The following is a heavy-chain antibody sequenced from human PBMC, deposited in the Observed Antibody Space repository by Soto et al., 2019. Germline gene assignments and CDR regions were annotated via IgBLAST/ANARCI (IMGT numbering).Heavy chain of an antibody. V-gene: IGHV2-5*02. J-gene: IGHJ6*02. CDR2: IYWDGDR. CDR3: VHSRCGGDCLQSYSSHYYYGVDI. CDR1: GFSLSTGGMG. D-gene: IGHD2-21*02. Sequence: SGPTLVNPTQTLTLTCTFSGFSLSTGGMGVGWIRQPPGKALEWLALIYWDGDRRYSPSLMNRLTIAKDTSKNQVVLTMTNMDPVDTATYYCVHSRCGGDCLQSYSSHYYYGVDISGQGTTVPVSS.